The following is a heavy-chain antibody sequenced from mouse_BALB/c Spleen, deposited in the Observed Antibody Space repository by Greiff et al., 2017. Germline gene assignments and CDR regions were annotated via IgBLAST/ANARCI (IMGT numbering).Heavy chain of an antibody. CDR3: ARSGTYWYFDV. CDR1: GYTFTDYN. V-gene: IGHV1S29*02. J-gene: IGHJ1*01. Sequence: EVQLQQSGPELVKPGASVKISCKASGYTFTDYNMHWVKQSHGKSLEWIGYIYPYNGGTCYNQKFKSKATLTVDNSSSTAYMELRSLTSEDSAVYYCARSGTYWYFDVWGAGTTVTVSS. D-gene: IGHD4-1*01. CDR2: IYPYNGGT.